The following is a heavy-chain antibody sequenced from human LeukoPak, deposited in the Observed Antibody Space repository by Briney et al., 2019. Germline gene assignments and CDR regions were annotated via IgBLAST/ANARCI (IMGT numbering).Heavy chain of an antibody. J-gene: IGHJ4*02. CDR3: ARGSRYSSSWYVH. V-gene: IGHV4-61*02. D-gene: IGHD6-13*01. Sequence: SETLSLTCSVSGGSISSGSYYWSWIRQPAGKGLEWIGRFYTSGSTNYNPSLKSRVTISVDTSKNQFSLKLSSVTAADTAVYYCARGSRYSSSWYVHWGQGTLVTVSS. CDR1: GGSISSGSYY. CDR2: FYTSGST.